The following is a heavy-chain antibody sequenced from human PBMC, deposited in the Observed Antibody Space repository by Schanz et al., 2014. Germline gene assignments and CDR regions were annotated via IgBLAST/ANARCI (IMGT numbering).Heavy chain of an antibody. CDR1: GYTFTSYG. D-gene: IGHD6-6*01. V-gene: IGHV1-18*01. J-gene: IGHJ4*02. CDR2: ISAYNGNT. Sequence: QVQLVQSGAEVKKPGASVKVSCKASGYTFTSYGISWVRQAPGQGLEWMGWISAYNGNTNYAQKLQGRVTMTTDTSPRTAYMELRGLRSDDTAVYYCARLSSSSVAYFDYWGQGTLVTVSS. CDR3: ARLSSSSVAYFDY.